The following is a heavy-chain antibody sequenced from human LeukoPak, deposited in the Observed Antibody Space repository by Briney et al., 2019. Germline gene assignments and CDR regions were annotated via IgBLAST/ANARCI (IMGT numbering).Heavy chain of an antibody. Sequence: GGSLRLSCAVSGFTFSSNAMSWVRQAPGKGLEWVSVISASGASTYYADSVKGRFTISRDNSKNTLYLQMNSLRADDTAVYYCAKDPAGYSSGWLAWGQGTMVIVSS. CDR1: GFTFSSNA. J-gene: IGHJ4*03. D-gene: IGHD6-19*01. CDR2: ISASGAST. V-gene: IGHV3-23*01. CDR3: AKDPAGYSSGWLA.